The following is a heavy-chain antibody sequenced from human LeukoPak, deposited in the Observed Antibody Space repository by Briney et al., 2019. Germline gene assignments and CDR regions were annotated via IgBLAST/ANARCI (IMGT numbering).Heavy chain of an antibody. CDR1: GFTFSSYS. CDR3: ARSLDIVVVPAAIPHYYYYGMDV. V-gene: IGHV3-21*01. CDR2: ISSSSSYI. J-gene: IGHJ6*02. D-gene: IGHD2-2*03. Sequence: GGSLRLPCAASGFTFSSYSMNWVRQAPGKELEWVSSISSSSSYIYYADSVKGRFTISRDNAKNSLYLQMNSLRAEDTAVYYCARSLDIVVVPAAIPHYYYYGMDVWGQGTTVTVSS.